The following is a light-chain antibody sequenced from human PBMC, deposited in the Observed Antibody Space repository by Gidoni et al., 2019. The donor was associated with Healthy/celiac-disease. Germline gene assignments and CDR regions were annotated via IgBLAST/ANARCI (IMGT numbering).Light chain of an antibody. CDR1: QSISSY. Sequence: DIQMTQSPSSLSASVGDRVTITLRASQSISSYLNWYQQKPGKAPKLLIYAASSLQSGVPSRFSGSGSGTDFTLTISSLQPEDVATYYCQQSYSTPRTFGQGTKVEIK. V-gene: IGKV1-39*01. CDR2: AAS. CDR3: QQSYSTPRT. J-gene: IGKJ1*01.